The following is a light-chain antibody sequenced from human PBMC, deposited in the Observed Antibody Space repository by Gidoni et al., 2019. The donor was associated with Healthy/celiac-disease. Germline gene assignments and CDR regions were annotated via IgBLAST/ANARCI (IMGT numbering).Light chain of an antibody. CDR2: GAS. CDR3: QQYNNWPET. J-gene: IGKJ1*01. CDR1: QSVSSN. Sequence: IVMTQSPAALSVSPGERATLSCRASQSVSSNLGWYQQKPGQAPRLLIYGASTRATGIPARFSGSGSGTEFTLTISSLQSEDFAIYYCQQYNNWPETFGQGTKVEIK. V-gene: IGKV3-15*01.